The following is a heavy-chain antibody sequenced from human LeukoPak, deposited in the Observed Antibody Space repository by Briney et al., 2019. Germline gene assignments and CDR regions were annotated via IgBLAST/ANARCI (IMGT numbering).Heavy chain of an antibody. J-gene: IGHJ3*01. D-gene: IGHD3-10*01. CDR1: GGSISSSSYY. V-gene: IGHV4-39*01. Sequence: SETLSLTCTVSGGSISSSSYYWGWIRQPPGKGLEWIGNIYYTGSSYYNPSLKSRVTISVDTSKNQFSLKLSSVTAADTAVYYCARRVRGVDDAFDVWGQGTMVTVSS. CDR2: IYYTGSS. CDR3: ARRVRGVDDAFDV.